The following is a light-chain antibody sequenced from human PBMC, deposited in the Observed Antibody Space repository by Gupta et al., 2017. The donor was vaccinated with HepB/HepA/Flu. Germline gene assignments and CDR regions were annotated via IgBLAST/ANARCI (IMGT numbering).Light chain of an antibody. Sequence: ELVLTQSPATLSLSLGERATLSCRASQSVSSYLAWYQQKPGQAPRHLIYDASNMATGIPARFSGSGSGTDFTLTISSLEPEDFAVYYCQQRSNWPLTFGGGTKVEIK. J-gene: IGKJ4*01. CDR3: QQRSNWPLT. CDR2: DAS. CDR1: QSVSSY. V-gene: IGKV3-11*01.